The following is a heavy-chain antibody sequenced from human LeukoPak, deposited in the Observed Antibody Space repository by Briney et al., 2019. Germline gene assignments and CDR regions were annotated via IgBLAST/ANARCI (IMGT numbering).Heavy chain of an antibody. CDR3: GRDAYYVFGSKNYAFDI. Sequence: SVKVSCKASGGTFSSYAISWVRQAPGQGLEWMGGIIPIFGTANYAQKFQGRVTITTDESTSTAYMELSSLRSEDTAVYYCGRDAYYVFGSKNYAFDIWPKGKRVTVSS. J-gene: IGHJ3*02. CDR2: IIPIFGTA. CDR1: GGTFSSYA. D-gene: IGHD3-3*01. V-gene: IGHV1-69*05.